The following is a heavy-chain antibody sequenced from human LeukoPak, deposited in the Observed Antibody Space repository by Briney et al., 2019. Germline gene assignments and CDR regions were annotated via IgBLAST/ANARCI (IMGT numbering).Heavy chain of an antibody. J-gene: IGHJ4*02. V-gene: IGHV4-30-4*01. CDR1: GASISSDDYY. CDR3: ARYYYGSGSYPDY. Sequence: PSQTLSLTCTVSGASISSDDYYWNWIRQSPGKGLQWIGYIYYTGSPYYNPSLKSRVTISVDTSKNQFSLKLSSVTAADTAVYYCARYYYGSGSYPDYWGQGTLVTVSS. D-gene: IGHD3-10*01. CDR2: IYYTGSP.